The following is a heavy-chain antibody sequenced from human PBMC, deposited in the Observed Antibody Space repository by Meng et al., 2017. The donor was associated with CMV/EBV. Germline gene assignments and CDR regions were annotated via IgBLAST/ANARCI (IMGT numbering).Heavy chain of an antibody. Sequence: GGSLRLSCAASGFTFSSYEMNWVRQAPGKGLEWVSYISSSGSTIYYADSVKGRFTISRDNAKNSLYLQMNSLRAEDTAVYYCAREGRTYYYDSSGYYYVDNWFDPWGQGTLVTVSS. J-gene: IGHJ5*02. CDR3: AREGRTYYYDSSGYYYVDNWFDP. CDR1: GFTFSSYE. V-gene: IGHV3-48*03. CDR2: ISSSGSTI. D-gene: IGHD3-22*01.